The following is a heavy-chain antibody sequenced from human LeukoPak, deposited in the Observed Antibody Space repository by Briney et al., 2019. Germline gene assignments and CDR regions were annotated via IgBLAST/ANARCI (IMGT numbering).Heavy chain of an antibody. V-gene: IGHV1-18*01. D-gene: IGHD6-13*01. J-gene: IGHJ5*02. CDR1: GYTFTSYG. Sequence: GASVKVSCKASGYTFTSYGISWVRQAPGQGLEWMGWISAYNGNTDYAQKLQGRVTMTTDTSTSTAYMELRSLRSDDTAVYYCARDRAAAGRGYNWFDPWGQGTLVTVSS. CDR3: ARDRAAAGRGYNWFDP. CDR2: ISAYNGNT.